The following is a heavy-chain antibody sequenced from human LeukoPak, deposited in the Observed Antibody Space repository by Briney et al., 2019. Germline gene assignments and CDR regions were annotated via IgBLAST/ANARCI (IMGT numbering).Heavy chain of an antibody. CDR1: GFTFSSYS. Sequence: GGSLRRYCAASGFTFSSYSMNWVRQAPGKGLEWVSSISSSSYIYYADSVKGRFTISRDNAKNSLYPQMNSLRAEDTAVYYCASDKNYYDSSGYYPDAFDIWGQGTMVTVSS. CDR2: ISSSSYI. V-gene: IGHV3-21*01. CDR3: ASDKNYYDSSGYYPDAFDI. D-gene: IGHD3-22*01. J-gene: IGHJ3*02.